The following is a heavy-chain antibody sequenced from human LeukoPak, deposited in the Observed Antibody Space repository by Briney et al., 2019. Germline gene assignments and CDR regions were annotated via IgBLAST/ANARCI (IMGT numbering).Heavy chain of an antibody. V-gene: IGHV3-7*01. CDR1: GLTFSSAW. D-gene: IGHD1-26*01. J-gene: IGHJ4*02. CDR2: INQDANEK. Sequence: GGSLRLSCAASGLTFSSAWMSWVRQAPGKGLEWVANINQDANEKYYVESVRGRFTISRDNAKNSLYLQMNSLRAEDTAVYYCARDKLVGASKFDYWGQGTLVTVSS. CDR3: ARDKLVGASKFDY.